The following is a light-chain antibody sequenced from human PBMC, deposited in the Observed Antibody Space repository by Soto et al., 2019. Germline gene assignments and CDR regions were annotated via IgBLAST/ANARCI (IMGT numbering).Light chain of an antibody. Sequence: SYELTQPLSVSVALGQTARISCGGNNIGTKNVHWYQQKSGQAPVLVIYRDSKWPSGITERFSGSNSGNTATLTISRVQAGDEADYYCQVWDTSTVVFGGGTKLTVL. CDR2: RDS. CDR1: NIGTKN. V-gene: IGLV3-9*01. J-gene: IGLJ2*01. CDR3: QVWDTSTVV.